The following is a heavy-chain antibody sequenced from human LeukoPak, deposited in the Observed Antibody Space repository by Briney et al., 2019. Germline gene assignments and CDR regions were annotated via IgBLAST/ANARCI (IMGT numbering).Heavy chain of an antibody. V-gene: IGHV3-48*04. J-gene: IGHJ4*02. CDR2: ISGGGSTI. CDR1: GFTLSAYS. D-gene: IGHD3-22*01. Sequence: GGSLRLSCAASGFTLSAYSMNWVRQAPGKGLEWVSYISGGGSTIYYADPVKGRFTISRDNAKNSLYLQMNSLRADDTAVYYCARDHHDSRGYYFVDYWGQGTLVTVSS. CDR3: ARDHHDSRGYYFVDY.